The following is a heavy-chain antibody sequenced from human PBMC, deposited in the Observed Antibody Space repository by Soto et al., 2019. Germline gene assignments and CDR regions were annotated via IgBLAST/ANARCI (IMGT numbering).Heavy chain of an antibody. J-gene: IGHJ4*02. D-gene: IGHD3-10*01. CDR2: IIPIFGSA. V-gene: IGHV1-69*13. Sequence: GASVKVSCKASGGTFSSYTISWVRQAPGRGLEWMGGIIPIFGSANYAQKFQGRVTITADESTSTAYMELSSLRSEDTAVYYCARAGPAPITMVRGVIMTFDYWGQGTLVTVSS. CDR3: ARAGPAPITMVRGVIMTFDY. CDR1: GGTFSSYT.